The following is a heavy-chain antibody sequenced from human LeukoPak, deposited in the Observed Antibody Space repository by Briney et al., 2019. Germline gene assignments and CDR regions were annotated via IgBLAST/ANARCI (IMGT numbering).Heavy chain of an antibody. CDR3: ARDWDSSSYSDY. J-gene: IGHJ4*02. V-gene: IGHV1-18*01. D-gene: IGHD6-6*01. CDR1: GYTFTNYG. CDR2: ISPYNGDT. Sequence: VASVKVSCKAAGYTFTNYGLSWVRQAPGQGLEWMGWISPYNGDTNTAQKLQGRVTMTTDTSTSTAYMELRSLRSYDTAVYYCARDWDSSSYSDYWGQGTLVTVSS.